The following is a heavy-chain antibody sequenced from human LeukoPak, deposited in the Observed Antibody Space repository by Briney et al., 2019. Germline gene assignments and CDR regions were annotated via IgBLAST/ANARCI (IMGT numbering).Heavy chain of an antibody. CDR1: GFTFSSYG. CDR2: IRYDGSNK. J-gene: IGHJ4*02. D-gene: IGHD6-13*01. CDR3: AKDDRSSWYYFDY. V-gene: IGHV3-30*02. Sequence: PGGSLRLSCAASGFTFSSYGMHWVHQAPGKGLEWVAFIRYDGSNKYYADSVKGRFTISRDNSKNTLYLQMNSLRAEDTAVYYCAKDDRSSWYYFDYWGQGTLVTVSS.